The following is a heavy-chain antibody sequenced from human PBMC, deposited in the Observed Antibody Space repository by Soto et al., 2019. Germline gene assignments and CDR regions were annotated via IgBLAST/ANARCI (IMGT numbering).Heavy chain of an antibody. J-gene: IGHJ1*01. D-gene: IGHD5-12*01. CDR2: IIPVFGRP. V-gene: IGHV1-69*13. Sequence: SVKVSCKASGGTFSSFGISWVRQAPGQGLEWMGGIIPVFGRPNYAQRSRGRLTITADESTNTSYMELIDLTSEDTAVYYCAREASGYDFWGQGTQVTVS. CDR1: GGTFSSFG. CDR3: AREASGYDF.